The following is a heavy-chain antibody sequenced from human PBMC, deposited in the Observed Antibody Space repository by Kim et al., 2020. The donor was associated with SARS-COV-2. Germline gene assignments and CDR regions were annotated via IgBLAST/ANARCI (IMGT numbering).Heavy chain of an antibody. CDR3: AREGSSGWYRGRGYYYGMDV. V-gene: IGHV3-48*02. Sequence: GGSLRLSCAASGFTFSSYSMNWVRQAPGKGLEWVSYISSSSSTIYYADSVKGRFTISRDNAKNSLYLQMNSLRDEDTAVYYCAREGSSGWYRGRGYYYGMDVWGLGTTVTVSS. D-gene: IGHD6-19*01. CDR1: GFTFSSYS. CDR2: ISSSSSTI. J-gene: IGHJ6*02.